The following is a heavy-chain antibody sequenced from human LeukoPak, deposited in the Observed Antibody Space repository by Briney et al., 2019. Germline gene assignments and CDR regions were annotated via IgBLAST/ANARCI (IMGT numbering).Heavy chain of an antibody. J-gene: IGHJ6*04. CDR1: GFTFGSCE. CDR2: ISYDGSNK. Sequence: PGGSPRLSCAASGFTFGSCEMNWVRQAPGKGLEWVAVISYDGSNKYYADSVKGRFTISRDNSKNTLYLQMNSLRAEDTAVYYCAREVRHYYGMDVWGKGTTVTVSS. V-gene: IGHV3-30*04. CDR3: AREVRHYYGMDV.